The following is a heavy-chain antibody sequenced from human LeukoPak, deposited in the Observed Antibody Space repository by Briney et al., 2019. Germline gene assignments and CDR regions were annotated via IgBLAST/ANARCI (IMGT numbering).Heavy chain of an antibody. J-gene: IGHJ3*02. D-gene: IGHD3-22*01. CDR3: FVPMIVVAPGNDAFDI. CDR1: GFTLSSYG. V-gene: IGHV3-30*03. Sequence: QPGGSLRPSCAASGFTLSSYGMHWVRQAPGKGLEWVAVISYDGSNKYYADSVKGRFTISRDNSKNTLYLQMNSLRAEDTAVYYCFVPMIVVAPGNDAFDIWGQGTMVTVSS. CDR2: ISYDGSNK.